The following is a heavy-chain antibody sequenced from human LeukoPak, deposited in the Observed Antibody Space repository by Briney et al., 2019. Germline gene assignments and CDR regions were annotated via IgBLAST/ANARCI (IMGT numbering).Heavy chain of an antibody. V-gene: IGHV4-34*01. Sequence: SETLSLTCAVYGGSFSGYYWSWIRQPPGKGLEWIGEINHSGSTNYNPSLKSRVTISVDTSKNQFSLKLSSVTAADTAVYYCARDSRRYSSKAGYYYYYMDVWGKGTTVTISS. CDR1: GGSFSGYY. D-gene: IGHD6-19*01. J-gene: IGHJ6*03. CDR3: ARDSRRYSSKAGYYYYYMDV. CDR2: INHSGST.